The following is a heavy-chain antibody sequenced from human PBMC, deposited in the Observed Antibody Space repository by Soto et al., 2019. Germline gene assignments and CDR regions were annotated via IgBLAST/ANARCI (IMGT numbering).Heavy chain of an antibody. J-gene: IGHJ6*02. Sequence: SGPTLVNPTQTLTLTCTFSGFSLSTSGMCVSWIRQPPGKALEWLALIDWDDDKYYSTSLKTRLTISKDTSKNQVVLTMTNMDPVDTATYYCARLALGAKKRGYYYYGMDVWGQGTTVTVSS. CDR1: GFSLSTSGMC. CDR3: ARLALGAKKRGYYYYGMDV. V-gene: IGHV2-70*01. CDR2: IDWDDDK. D-gene: IGHD1-26*01.